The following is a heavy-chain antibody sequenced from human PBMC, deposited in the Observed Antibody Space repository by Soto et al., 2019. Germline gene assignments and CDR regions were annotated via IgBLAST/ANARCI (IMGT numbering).Heavy chain of an antibody. D-gene: IGHD6-6*01. CDR2: IYPGDSDT. Sequence: EVQLVQSGAEVKKPGESLKISCKGSGYSFTSYWIGWVRQMPGKGLEWMGIIYPGDSDTGYSPSFQGQVTISADKSISTAYLQWSSLKASDTAMYYCATTTHIAATAFGDRYYYAMDVWGQGTTVTVSS. V-gene: IGHV5-51*01. CDR1: GYSFTSYW. J-gene: IGHJ6*02. CDR3: ATTTHIAATAFGDRYYYAMDV.